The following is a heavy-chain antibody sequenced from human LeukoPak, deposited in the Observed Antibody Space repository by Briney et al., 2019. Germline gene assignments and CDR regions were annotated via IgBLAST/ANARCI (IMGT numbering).Heavy chain of an antibody. J-gene: IGHJ4*02. Sequence: GGSLRLSCAPSGFTFSSYGRNWVRQAPGKGLEWVAIVSYDGINKYYADSVKGRFTISRDNSNNTLYLQMNTLRAEDTAVYYCEKSRQWVPTRCLYYWGQGTLVTVSS. V-gene: IGHV3-30*18. CDR3: EKSRQWVPTRCLYY. CDR1: GFTFSSYG. CDR2: VSYDGINK. D-gene: IGHD1-26*01.